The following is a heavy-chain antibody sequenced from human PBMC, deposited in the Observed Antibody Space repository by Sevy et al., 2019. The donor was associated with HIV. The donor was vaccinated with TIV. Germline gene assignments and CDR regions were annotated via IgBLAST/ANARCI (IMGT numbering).Heavy chain of an antibody. CDR3: ARGIAAPRGMDV. J-gene: IGHJ6*02. CDR2: LFYSGST. D-gene: IGHD6-13*01. Sequence: SETLSLTCTVSGDPISNYYWSWIRQPPGKGLEWIGYLFYSGSTNYNPSLKSRVTISVDTTKNQVSLKVRSVTAADTAVYYCARGIAAPRGMDVWGQGTTVTVSS. CDR1: GDPISNYY. V-gene: IGHV4-59*01.